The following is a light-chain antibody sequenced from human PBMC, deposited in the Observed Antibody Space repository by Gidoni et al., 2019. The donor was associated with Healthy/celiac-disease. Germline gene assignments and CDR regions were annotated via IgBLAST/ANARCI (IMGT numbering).Light chain of an antibody. CDR3: QQRSNWPPIT. J-gene: IGKJ5*01. CDR2: DAS. V-gene: IGKV3-11*01. Sequence: DIVLTQSPATLSLSPGKRATLSCRASQRVSSYLAWYQQKLGQAPRLLIYDASNRATGIPARCSGSGSGTDFTLTISSLEPEDFAVYYCQQRSNWPPITFXXXTRLEIK. CDR1: QRVSSY.